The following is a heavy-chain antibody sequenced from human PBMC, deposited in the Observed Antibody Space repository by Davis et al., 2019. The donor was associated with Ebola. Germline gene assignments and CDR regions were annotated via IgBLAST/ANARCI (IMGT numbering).Heavy chain of an antibody. CDR1: GYSFTSYW. V-gene: IGHV5-51*01. J-gene: IGHJ4*02. CDR3: ARGTNGYNPGGYFDS. D-gene: IGHD5-24*01. Sequence: GGSLRLSCKASGYSFTSYWIVWVRQMPGKGLECMGIIFPGDSDTRYSPSFQGQVTISADKSINTAYLQWSSLKASDTAIYYCARGTNGYNPGGYFDSWGQGTLATVSS. CDR2: IFPGDSDT.